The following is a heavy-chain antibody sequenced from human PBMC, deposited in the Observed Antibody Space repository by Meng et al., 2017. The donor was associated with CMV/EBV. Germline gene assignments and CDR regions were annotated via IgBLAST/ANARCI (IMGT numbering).Heavy chain of an antibody. V-gene: IGHV4-34*01. J-gene: IGHJ6*02. D-gene: IGHD3-10*01. Sequence: GSLRLSCAVYGGSFSGYYWSWIRQPPGKGLEWIGEINHSGSTNYNPSLKSRVTISVDTSKNQFSLKLSSVTAADTAVYYCARGVHYYGSGSPLLWYYYYGMDVWGQGPTVPLSS. CDR1: GGSFSGYY. CDR3: ARGVHYYGSGSPLLWYYYYGMDV. CDR2: INHSGST.